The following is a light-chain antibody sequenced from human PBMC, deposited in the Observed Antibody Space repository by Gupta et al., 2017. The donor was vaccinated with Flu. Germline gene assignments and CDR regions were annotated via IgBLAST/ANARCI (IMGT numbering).Light chain of an antibody. CDR2: AAS. CDR1: QDISNH. V-gene: IGKV1-9*01. J-gene: IGKJ2*01. Sequence: DIQLTQSPSFLSASVGDRVTITCRASQDISNHLAWYQQKPGKAPKLLIHAASTLQGEVPSRFSGSGSATEFTLIISSLQPEDFATYYCQQLNSSSYTFGQGTKLEIK. CDR3: QQLNSSSYT.